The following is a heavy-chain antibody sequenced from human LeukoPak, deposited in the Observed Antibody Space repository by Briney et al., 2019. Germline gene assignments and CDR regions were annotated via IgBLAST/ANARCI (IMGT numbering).Heavy chain of an antibody. CDR3: AKEYDNSGYYSDH. Sequence: GRSLRLSCAASGFTFDDYAMTWVRQAPGKGLEWVSAVSGSGGRTFYADSVKGRFTISRDNSKNALYLQMSSLRAEDTAVYYCAKEYDNSGYYSDHWGQGTLVTVSP. CDR1: GFTFDDYA. V-gene: IGHV3-23*01. D-gene: IGHD3-22*01. J-gene: IGHJ4*02. CDR2: VSGSGGRT.